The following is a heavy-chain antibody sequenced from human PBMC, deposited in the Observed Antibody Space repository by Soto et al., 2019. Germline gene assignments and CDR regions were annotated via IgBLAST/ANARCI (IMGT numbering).Heavy chain of an antibody. Sequence: RLSCAASGFSFSDHYMTWIRQPPGKGLEWVSYISGSGTTIYYADSVKGRFTVSRDNARNSVYLQMNSLRADDTAFYYCAGDPYYYASNYWGQGTLVTVSS. V-gene: IGHV3-11*01. J-gene: IGHJ4*02. D-gene: IGHD3-10*01. CDR3: AGDPYYYASNY. CDR1: GFSFSDHY. CDR2: ISGSGTTI.